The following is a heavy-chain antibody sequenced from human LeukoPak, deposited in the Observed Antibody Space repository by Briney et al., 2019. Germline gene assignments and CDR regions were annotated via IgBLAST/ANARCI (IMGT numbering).Heavy chain of an antibody. CDR3: ATEQLGIALDH. Sequence: PGGSLRLSCAASGFTFSKYWMSWVRQAPGKGLQWVANIRQDGSEDYFLDSVRGRFSISRDNAKNSLYLQMNTLRAEDTAVYYCATEQLGIALDHWGQGILVTVSS. CDR2: IRQDGSED. V-gene: IGHV3-7*01. J-gene: IGHJ4*02. CDR1: GFTFSKYW. D-gene: IGHD7-27*01.